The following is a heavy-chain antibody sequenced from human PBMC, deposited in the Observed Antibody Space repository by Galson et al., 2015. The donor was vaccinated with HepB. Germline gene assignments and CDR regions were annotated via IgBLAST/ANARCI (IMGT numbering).Heavy chain of an antibody. D-gene: IGHD3-9*01. CDR1: GFTFNTYA. CDR3: AIGKTYYDILSAQFDN. Sequence: SLRLSCAASGFTFNTYAMHWVRQAPGKALEWVAVMSFDGSHKYYAESVKGRFTVSRDNSKNTLYLQMNSVRVEDTAVYYCAIGKTYYDILSAQFDNWGQGILATVSS. V-gene: IGHV3-30*03. CDR2: MSFDGSHK. J-gene: IGHJ5*02.